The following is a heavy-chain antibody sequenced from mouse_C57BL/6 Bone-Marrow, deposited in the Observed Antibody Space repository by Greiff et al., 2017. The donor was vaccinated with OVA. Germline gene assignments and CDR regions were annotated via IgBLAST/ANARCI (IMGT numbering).Heavy chain of an antibody. Sequence: QVQLKQPGAELVKPGASVKMSCKASGYTFTSYWITWVKQRPGQGLEWIGDIYPGSGSTNYNEKFKSKATLTVDTSSSTAYMQLSSLTSEDSAVYDCARRDFYDGYGWGQGTTLTVSS. CDR3: ARRDFYDGYG. CDR1: GYTFTSYW. V-gene: IGHV1-55*01. CDR2: IYPGSGST. D-gene: IGHD2-3*01. J-gene: IGHJ2*01.